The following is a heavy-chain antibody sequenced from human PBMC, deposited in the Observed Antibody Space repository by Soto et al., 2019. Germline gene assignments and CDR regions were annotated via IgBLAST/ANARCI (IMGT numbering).Heavy chain of an antibody. CDR2: ISNSGNTI. V-gene: IGHV3-48*03. CDR3: ARDIDNRDYYYGLDV. J-gene: IGHJ6*02. Sequence: PGGSLRLSCVASGFVFKNYEMNWVRQAPGKGLGWISYISNSGNTIYVADSMRGRFTISRDNAKNSLFLQMNSLRADDTAVYYCARDIDNRDYYYGLDVWGQGTTVTLSS. CDR1: GFVFKNYE. D-gene: IGHD1-20*01.